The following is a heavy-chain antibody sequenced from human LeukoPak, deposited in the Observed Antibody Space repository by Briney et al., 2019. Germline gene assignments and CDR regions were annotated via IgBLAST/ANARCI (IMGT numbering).Heavy chain of an antibody. CDR1: GGSISSYY. CDR2: IYTSGST. CDR3: ARSTMVNTATGWFDP. V-gene: IGHV4-4*09. Sequence: SETLSLTCTVSGGSISSYYWSWIRQPPGKGLEWIGYIYTSGSTNYNPSLKSRVTMSVDTSKNHMSLKLSSVTAADTAMYYCARSTMVNTATGWFDPWGQGTLVTVSS. J-gene: IGHJ5*02. D-gene: IGHD4/OR15-4a*01.